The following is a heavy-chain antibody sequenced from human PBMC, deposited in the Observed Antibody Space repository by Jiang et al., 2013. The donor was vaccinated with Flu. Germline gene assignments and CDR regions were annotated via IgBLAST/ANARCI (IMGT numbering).Heavy chain of an antibody. D-gene: IGHD3-22*01. CDR2: IYYSGST. CDR3: ARVGYYYDSSGYYSDYLYYFDY. Sequence: PSETLSLTCTVSGGSISSYYWSWIRQPPGKGLEWIGYIYYSGSTNYNPSLKSRVTISVDTSKNQFSLKLSSVTAADTAVYYCARVGYYYDSSGYYSDYLYYFDYWGQGTLVTVSS. J-gene: IGHJ4*02. CDR1: GGSISSYY. V-gene: IGHV4-59*01.